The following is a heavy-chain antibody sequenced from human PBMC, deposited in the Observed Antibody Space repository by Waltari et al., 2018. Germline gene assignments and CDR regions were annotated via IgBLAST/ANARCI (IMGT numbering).Heavy chain of an antibody. J-gene: IGHJ4*02. V-gene: IGHV4-39*07. Sequence: QLQLQESGPGLVKPSETLSLTCTVSGGSISSSSYYWGWIRQPPGKGLEWIGSIYYSWSTYYNPSLKSRVTISVDTSKNQFSLKMSSVTAADAAVYYCASGYDWGVDYWGQGTLVTVSS. CDR1: GGSISSSSYY. CDR3: ASGYDWGVDY. D-gene: IGHD5-12*01. CDR2: IYYSWST.